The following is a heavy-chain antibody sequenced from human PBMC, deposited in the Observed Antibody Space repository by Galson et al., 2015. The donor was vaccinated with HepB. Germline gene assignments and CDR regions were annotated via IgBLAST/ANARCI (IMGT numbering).Heavy chain of an antibody. D-gene: IGHD5-12*01. J-gene: IGHJ4*02. Sequence: LRLSCAVSGFSFSDSPIHWVRQAAGKGLEWVGFIRTKAKNYATDYTVSMKGRFIISRDDSLNTTYLQMTSLTTADTAVYFCNRPGSGSDYSDYWGQGTQVTVSS. CDR1: GFSFSDSP. CDR2: IRTKAKNYAT. V-gene: IGHV3-73*01. CDR3: NRPGSGSDYSDY.